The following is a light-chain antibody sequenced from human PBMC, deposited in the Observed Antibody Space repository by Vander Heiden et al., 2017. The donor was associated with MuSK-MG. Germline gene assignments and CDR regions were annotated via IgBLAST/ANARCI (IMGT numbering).Light chain of an antibody. V-gene: IGKV2-24*01. CDR3: TQAKQPPCT. CDR2: KSS. CDR1: QSLVHSDGNIY. Sequence: IVMTKTPLSSPVTLGQPASISCKSSQSLVHSDGNIYLRWLRQRPGQPPRFLIYKSSNRCSGVPDRFSGSGAGTDFTLKISSVEADDVGVYYCTQAKQPPCTFGQGTKMEIK. J-gene: IGKJ2*02.